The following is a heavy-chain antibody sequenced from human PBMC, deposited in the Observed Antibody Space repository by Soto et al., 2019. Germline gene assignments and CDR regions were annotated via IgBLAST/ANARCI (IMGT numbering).Heavy chain of an antibody. J-gene: IGHJ4*02. CDR3: VAHDSGGYYAEY. V-gene: IGHV4-39*01. CDR2: IHYSGST. D-gene: IGHD3-22*01. CDR1: GDSVTISDYY. Sequence: QLQLQESGPGLVKPSETLCVTYTVSGDSVTISDYYWGWIRQPPGKGLEWIGSIHYSGSTYYNPSLKSRVTISGDTSKKQFSLKLTSVTAADAAVHYCVAHDSGGYYAEYWGQGTQVTVSA.